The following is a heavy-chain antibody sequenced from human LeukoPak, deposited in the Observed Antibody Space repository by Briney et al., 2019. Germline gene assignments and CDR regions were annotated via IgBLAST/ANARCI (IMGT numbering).Heavy chain of an antibody. J-gene: IGHJ6*02. CDR1: SGSISSYY. V-gene: IGHV4-59*01. CDR3: ARLQVRYSYSWWLESPYYYGMDV. D-gene: IGHD5-18*01. Sequence: SETLSLTCTVSSGSISSYYWSWIRQPPGKGLEWIGYIYYSGSTNYNPSLKSRVTISVDTSKNQFSLKLSSVTAADTAVYYCARLQVRYSYSWWLESPYYYGMDVWGQGTTVTVSS. CDR2: IYYSGST.